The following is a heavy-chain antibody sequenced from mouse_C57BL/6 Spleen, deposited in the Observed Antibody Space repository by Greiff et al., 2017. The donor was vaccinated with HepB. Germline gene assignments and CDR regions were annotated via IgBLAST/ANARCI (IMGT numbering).Heavy chain of an antibody. CDR1: GFTFSDYG. D-gene: IGHD2-3*01. CDR2: ISSGSSTI. CDR3: ARNGGWLLYWYFDV. J-gene: IGHJ1*03. V-gene: IGHV5-17*01. Sequence: EVHLVESGGGLVKPGGSLKLSCAASGFTFSDYGMHWVRQAPEKGLEWVAYISSGSSTIYYADTVKGRFTISRDNAKNTLFLQMTSLRSEDTAMYYCARNGGWLLYWYFDVWGTGTTVTVSS.